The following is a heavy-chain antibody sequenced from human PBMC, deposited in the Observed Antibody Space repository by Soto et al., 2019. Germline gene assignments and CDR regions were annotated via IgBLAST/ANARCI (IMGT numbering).Heavy chain of an antibody. CDR2: IMPVFPTP. J-gene: IGHJ6*02. Sequence: QVQLVQSGAEVKKPGSSVKVSCKTSGGTFRTSAISWVRQAPGHGLEWMGGIMPVFPTPDYAQKFQGRVTITADESTSTAYMELSSLGSEDTAVYYCARDKDRQQLGGNYYYIMDVWCQGTTVTVSS. CDR3: ARDKDRQQLGGNYYYIMDV. V-gene: IGHV1-69*12. CDR1: GGTFRTSA. D-gene: IGHD3-3*02.